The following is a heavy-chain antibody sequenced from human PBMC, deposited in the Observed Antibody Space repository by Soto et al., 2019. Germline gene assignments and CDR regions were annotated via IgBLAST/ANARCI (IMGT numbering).Heavy chain of an antibody. CDR1: GGSISSGGYY. J-gene: IGHJ4*02. CDR3: ARDSPYYYDSSGYRHFDY. Sequence: TLSLTCTVSGGSISSGGYYWSWIRQHPGKGLEWIGYIYYSGSTYYNPSLKSRVTISVDTSKNQFSLKLSSVTAADTAVYYCARDSPYYYDSSGYRHFDYWGQGTLVTVSS. D-gene: IGHD3-22*01. V-gene: IGHV4-31*03. CDR2: IYYSGST.